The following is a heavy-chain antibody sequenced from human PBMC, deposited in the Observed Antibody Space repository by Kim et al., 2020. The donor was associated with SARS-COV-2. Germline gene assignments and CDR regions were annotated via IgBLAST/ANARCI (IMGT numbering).Heavy chain of an antibody. CDR2: INTNTDTP. CDR1: GHTFSSYA. V-gene: IGHV7-4-1*02. D-gene: IGHD1-26*01. CDR3: AKSLRYYVISGIDV. J-gene: IGHJ3*01. Sequence: ASVKVSCKASGHTFSSYAISWVRQAPGQGLEWMGWINTNTDTPTYAQNFTGRVAFSSDASASTAYLQISSLRPEDTAVYYCAKSLRYYVISGIDVWGQGTMVTVSS.